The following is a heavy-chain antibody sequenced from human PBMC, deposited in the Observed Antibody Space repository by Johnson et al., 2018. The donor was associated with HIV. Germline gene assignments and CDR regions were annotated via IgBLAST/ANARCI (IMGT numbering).Heavy chain of an antibody. Sequence: VQLVESGGGLVQPGGSLRLSCAASRFTFSNYDMYWVRQVTGKGLEWVSRINSDGSSTSYADSVKGRFTISRDNSKNTLYLQMNSLKIEDTAVYYCTTGQLGGASDIWGQGTMVTVSA. CDR2: INSDGSST. D-gene: IGHD6-13*01. CDR3: TTGQLGGASDI. J-gene: IGHJ3*02. V-gene: IGHV3-74*02. CDR1: RFTFSNYD.